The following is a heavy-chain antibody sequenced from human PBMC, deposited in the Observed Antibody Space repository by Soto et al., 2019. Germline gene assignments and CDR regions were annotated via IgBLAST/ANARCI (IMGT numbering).Heavy chain of an antibody. V-gene: IGHV5-10-1*01. CDR2: IDPSDSYT. CDR1: GYSFTSYW. Sequence: PGESLKISCKGSGYSFTSYWISWVRQMPGKGLEWMGRIDPSDSYTNYSPSFQGHVTISADKSISTAYLQWSSVKASDTAMYYCSGSHYYGMDVWGQGTTVTVSS. D-gene: IGHD1-26*01. J-gene: IGHJ6*02. CDR3: SGSHYYGMDV.